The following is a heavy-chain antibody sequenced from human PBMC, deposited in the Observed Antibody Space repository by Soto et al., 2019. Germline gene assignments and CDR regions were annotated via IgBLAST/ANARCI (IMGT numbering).Heavy chain of an antibody. J-gene: IGHJ3*02. CDR1: GFTVSSNY. V-gene: IGHV3-23*01. D-gene: IGHD3-3*01. CDR2: ISGSETNK. Sequence: GGSLRLSCAASGFTVSSNYMSWVRQAPGKGLEWDSAISGSETNKYYADSVKGRFTISRDNSQISLFLQMNSLRAEDTAFYYCAKDLLYDFWSGSHAFDIWGQGTMVTVSS. CDR3: AKDLLYDFWSGSHAFDI.